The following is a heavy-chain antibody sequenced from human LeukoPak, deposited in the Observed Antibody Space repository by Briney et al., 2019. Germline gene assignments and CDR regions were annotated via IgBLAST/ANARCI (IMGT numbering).Heavy chain of an antibody. Sequence: GASVKVSCKTSGGTFSSYAISWVRQAPGQGLEWMGGIIPIFGTANYAQKFQGRVTITTDETTSTAYMELSSLRSEDTAVYYCASSGVDYYMDVWGKGTTVTVSS. CDR1: GGTFSSYA. V-gene: IGHV1-69*05. D-gene: IGHD2-15*01. CDR3: ASSGVDYYMDV. CDR2: IIPIFGTA. J-gene: IGHJ6*03.